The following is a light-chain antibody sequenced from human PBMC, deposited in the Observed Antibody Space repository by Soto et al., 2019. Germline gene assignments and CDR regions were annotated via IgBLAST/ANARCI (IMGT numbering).Light chain of an antibody. J-gene: IGLJ1*01. V-gene: IGLV2-8*01. CDR3: SSYAGSNNVYV. CDR2: EVS. CDR1: SSDVGGYNY. Sequence: QSALTQPPSASGSPGQSVTISCTGTSSDVGGYNYVSWYKQHPGKAPKLMIYEVSKRPSGVPDRFSGSKSGNTASLTVSGLQAEDEADYYCSSYAGSNNVYVFGTGTKVTVL.